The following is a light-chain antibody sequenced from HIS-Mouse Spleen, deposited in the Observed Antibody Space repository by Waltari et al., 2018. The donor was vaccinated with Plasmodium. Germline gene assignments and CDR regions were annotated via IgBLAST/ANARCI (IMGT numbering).Light chain of an antibody. CDR1: NIGSKR. Sequence: SYVLTPPPPVSVAPGPTARITCGGNNIGSKRVQWYQQKPGQAPVLVVHDDSDRPSGIPERFSGSNSGNTATLTISRVEAGDEADYYCQVWDSSSDHWVFGGGTKLTVL. V-gene: IGLV3-21*02. CDR3: QVWDSSSDHWV. J-gene: IGLJ3*02. CDR2: DDS.